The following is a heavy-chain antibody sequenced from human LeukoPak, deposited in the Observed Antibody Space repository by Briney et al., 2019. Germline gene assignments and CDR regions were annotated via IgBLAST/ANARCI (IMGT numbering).Heavy chain of an antibody. CDR1: GFTFSSYW. J-gene: IGHJ6*03. D-gene: IGHD1-26*01. Sequence: PGGSLRLSCAASGFTFSSYWMSWVRQAPGKGLEWVANIKQDGSEKYYVDSVKGRFTISRDNAKNSLYLQMNSLRAEDTAVYYCAREDVGATTDYYYYYMDVWGKGTTVTVSS. CDR2: IKQDGSEK. V-gene: IGHV3-7*01. CDR3: AREDVGATTDYYYYYMDV.